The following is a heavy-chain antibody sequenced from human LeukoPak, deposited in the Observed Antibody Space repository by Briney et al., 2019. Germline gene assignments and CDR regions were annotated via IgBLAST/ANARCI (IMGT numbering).Heavy chain of an antibody. D-gene: IGHD1-26*01. CDR3: ASRDKWELPTGGVPY. CDR2: IYYSGST. Sequence: SETLSLTCTVSGGSINGFYWNWIRQPPGKGLEWIGSIYYSGSTYYNPSLKSRVTISVDTSKNQFSLKLSSVTAADTAVYYCASRDKWELPTGGVPYWGQGTLVTVSS. J-gene: IGHJ4*02. CDR1: GGSINGFY. V-gene: IGHV4-39*01.